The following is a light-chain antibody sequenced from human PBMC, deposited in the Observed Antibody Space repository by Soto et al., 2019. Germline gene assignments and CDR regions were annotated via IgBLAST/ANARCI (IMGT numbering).Light chain of an antibody. Sequence: QSVLTQPLSASGTPGQTVTISCSGTNSNIGTHYVSWYQHFPGTAPKLLIYTSNQRPSGVPDRFSGSKSGTSASLAIRGLRSEDEADYYCAAWDDSLSGRVFGGGTKVTVL. CDR2: TSN. CDR3: AAWDDSLSGRV. CDR1: NSNIGTHY. V-gene: IGLV1-47*02. J-gene: IGLJ3*02.